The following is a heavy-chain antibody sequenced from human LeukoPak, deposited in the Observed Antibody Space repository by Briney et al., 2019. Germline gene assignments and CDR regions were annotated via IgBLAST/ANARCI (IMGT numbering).Heavy chain of an antibody. CDR1: GFTFSTAW. Sequence: GGSLRLSCAASGFTFSTAWMSWVRQAQGKGLDWVGRIKSNTEGGTTDYTAPVKGRFTISRDDSKNTLYLQMNSLRAEDTDVYYCVKEGRRWQWLILFDYWGQGTLVTVSS. J-gene: IGHJ4*02. CDR2: IKSNTEGGTT. CDR3: VKEGRRWQWLILFDY. D-gene: IGHD6-19*01. V-gene: IGHV3-15*01.